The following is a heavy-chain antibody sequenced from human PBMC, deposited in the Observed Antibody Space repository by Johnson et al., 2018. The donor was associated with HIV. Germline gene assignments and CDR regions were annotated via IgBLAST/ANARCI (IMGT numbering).Heavy chain of an antibody. V-gene: IGHV3-30*18. CDR3: VKDDYFDSSGYYADQGTQIRGAFDI. CDR2: ISYDGSNK. Sequence: QEKLVESGGGVAQPGRSLRLSCAASGFRFSRYGMHWVRQAPGKGLEWVAVISYDGSNKYYPDSVKGRFAISRDNSKNTLYLQMNSLSAEDTAVYYCVKDDYFDSSGYYADQGTQIRGAFDIWGQGTMVTVSS. CDR1: GFRFSRYG. J-gene: IGHJ3*02. D-gene: IGHD3-22*01.